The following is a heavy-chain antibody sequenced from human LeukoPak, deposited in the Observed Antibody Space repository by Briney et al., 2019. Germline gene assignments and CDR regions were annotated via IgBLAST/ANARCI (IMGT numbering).Heavy chain of an antibody. D-gene: IGHD1-7*01. V-gene: IGHV3-23*01. CDR3: VKDAIAGNSIWDHFEY. J-gene: IGHJ4*02. CDR2: IVGDSSSI. CDR1: GFTFSGFA. Sequence: GGSLRLSCAASGFTFSGFAMSWVRRTPGKGLEWVSGIVGDSSSIFYEDSVRGRFTISRDNSKNTLYLQMNSLRAEDTAVYYCVKDAIAGNSIWDHFEYWGQGDLVIVSS.